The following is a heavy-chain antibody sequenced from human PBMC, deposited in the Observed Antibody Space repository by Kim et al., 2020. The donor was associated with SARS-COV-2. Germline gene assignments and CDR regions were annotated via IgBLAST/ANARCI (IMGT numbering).Heavy chain of an antibody. CDR2: IRSKAYGGTT. Sequence: GGSLRLSCTASGFTFGDYAMSWVRQAPGKGLEWVGFIRSKAYGGTTEYAASVKGRFTISRDDSKSIAYLQMNSLKTEDTAVYYCTRVSRWELLDDYWGQGTLVTVSS. CDR1: GFTFGDYA. CDR3: TRVSRWELLDDY. V-gene: IGHV3-49*04. D-gene: IGHD1-26*01. J-gene: IGHJ4*02.